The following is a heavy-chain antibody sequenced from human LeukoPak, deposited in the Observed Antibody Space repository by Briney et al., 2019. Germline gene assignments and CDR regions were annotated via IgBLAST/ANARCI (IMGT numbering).Heavy chain of an antibody. V-gene: IGHV4-59*01. D-gene: IGHD2-2*03. CDR2: IYYSGST. CDR1: GGSISSYY. J-gene: IGHJ6*02. CDR3: ARDLVDIVVVPAAETYYYYYGMDV. Sequence: SETLSLTCTVSGGSISSYYWSWIRQPPGKGLEWIGYIYYSGSTNYNPPLKSRVTISVDTSKNQFSLKLSSVTAADTAVYYCARDLVDIVVVPAAETYYYYYGMDVWGQGTTVTVSS.